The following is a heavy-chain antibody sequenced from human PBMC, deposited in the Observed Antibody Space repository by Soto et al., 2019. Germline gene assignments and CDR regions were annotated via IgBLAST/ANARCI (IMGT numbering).Heavy chain of an antibody. CDR1: GFTFNSRSSHG. J-gene: IGHJ4*02. Sequence: GGSLRLSCAVFGFTFNSRSSHGMSWVRQAPGKGPGWVSTISSDGANKHYAESVKGRFTISKDTSRNTVDLHMNSLGAEDTAMYFCVSWVSQHFDYWGQGILVTVSS. D-gene: IGHD2-8*01. CDR2: ISSDGANK. V-gene: IGHV3-23*01. CDR3: VSWVSQHFDY.